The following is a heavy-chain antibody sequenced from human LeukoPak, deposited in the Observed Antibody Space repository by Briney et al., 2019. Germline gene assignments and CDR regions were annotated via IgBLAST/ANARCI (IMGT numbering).Heavy chain of an antibody. D-gene: IGHD4-17*01. CDR2: TYYRSKWYN. Sequence: SQTHSLTCAISGDSVSSNSAAWNWIRQSPSRGLEWLGRTYYRSKWYNDYAVSVKSRITINPDTSKNQFSLQLNSVTPEDTAVYYCARDRLYGDFLYYYYYMDVWGKGTTVTVSS. J-gene: IGHJ6*03. CDR1: GDSVSSNSAA. V-gene: IGHV6-1*01. CDR3: ARDRLYGDFLYYYYYMDV.